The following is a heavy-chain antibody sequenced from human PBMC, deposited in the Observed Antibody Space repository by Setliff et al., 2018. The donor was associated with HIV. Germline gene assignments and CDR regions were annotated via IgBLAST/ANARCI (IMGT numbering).Heavy chain of an antibody. V-gene: IGHV1-46*01. CDR2: INPTGGST. D-gene: IGHD3-10*01. CDR3: ARDQWGVEMATMNYYYYYMGD. CDR1: GYTFTSYY. J-gene: IGHJ6*03. Sequence: ASVKVSCKASGYTFTSYYMHWVRQAPGQGLEWMGIINPTGGSTTYAQKFQGRVTMTRDMSTSTVYMELSSLRSEDRAVYYCARDQWGVEMATMNYYYYYMGDWGKGTTVTVSS.